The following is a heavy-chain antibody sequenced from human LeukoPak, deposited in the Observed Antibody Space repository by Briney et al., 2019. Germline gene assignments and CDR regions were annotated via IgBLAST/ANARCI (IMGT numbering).Heavy chain of an antibody. CDR2: IWHDGSLK. V-gene: IGHV3-33*06. Sequence: PGGSLRVSCAASGFTFSYYGTHWVRQAPGKGLDWVAVIWHDGSLKYYADSVRGRFTISRDNSMNTVYLQMNSLRAEDTAVYYCAKVRQFTAATGTGLDYWGQGTLVTVSS. J-gene: IGHJ4*02. CDR1: GFTFSYYG. D-gene: IGHD6-13*01. CDR3: AKVRQFTAATGTGLDY.